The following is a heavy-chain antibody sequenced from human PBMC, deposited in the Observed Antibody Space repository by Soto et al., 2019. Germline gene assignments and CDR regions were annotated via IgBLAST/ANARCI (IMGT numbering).Heavy chain of an antibody. CDR2: IYYSGST. D-gene: IGHD5-18*01. CDR3: ARGVDTAMVTGGYNWFDP. V-gene: IGHV4-39*01. J-gene: IGHJ5*02. Sequence: QLQLQESGPGLVKPSETLSLTCTVSGGSISSSSYYWGWIRQPPGKGLEWIGSIYYSGSTYYNPSLKSRVTISVDTSKNQFSLKLSSVTAADTAVYYCARGVDTAMVTGGYNWFDPCGQGTLVTVSS. CDR1: GGSISSSSYY.